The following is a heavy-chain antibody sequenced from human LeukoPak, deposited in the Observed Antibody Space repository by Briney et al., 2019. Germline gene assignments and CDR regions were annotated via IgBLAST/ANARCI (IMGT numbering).Heavy chain of an antibody. V-gene: IGHV4-59*01. CDR2: IYYSGTT. CDR1: GGSISSYY. J-gene: IGHJ4*02. CDR3: ARGVYIAAAQYGY. Sequence: SETLSLTCTVSGGSISSYYWSWIRQPPGKGLEWIGYIYYSGTTNYHPSLKSRVTISVDTSKDQFSLKLSSVTAADTAVYYCARGVYIAAAQYGYWGQGTLVTVSS. D-gene: IGHD6-13*01.